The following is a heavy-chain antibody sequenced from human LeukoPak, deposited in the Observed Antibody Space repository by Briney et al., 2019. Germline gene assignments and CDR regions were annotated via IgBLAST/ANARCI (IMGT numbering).Heavy chain of an antibody. J-gene: IGHJ5*02. CDR1: GFSFDKHT. Sequence: GGSLRLSCVASGFSFDKHTMHWVRQAPGMGLEFVSSINSVGGAIFYGSSVKDRFTISRDNSKNMLYLQMGSLRVEDMAVYYCARVGDGSSYDLWGQGTLLTASS. D-gene: IGHD5-24*01. CDR3: ARVGDGSSYDL. CDR2: INSVGGAI. V-gene: IGHV3-64*01.